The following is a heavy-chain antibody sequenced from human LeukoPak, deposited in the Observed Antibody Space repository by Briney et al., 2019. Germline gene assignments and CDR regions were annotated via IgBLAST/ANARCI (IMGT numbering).Heavy chain of an antibody. D-gene: IGHD2-15*01. Sequence: SGTPCLSRAVSGVSISSSSYYWGWLRQPPGQGLEWIGSIYYSGSTNYNPSLKSRVTMSLDTSKDQFSLRLGSVTAADTAVYYCARGYCSGGACNWFDPWGQGTLVTVSS. V-gene: IGHV4-39*07. CDR1: GVSISSSSYY. CDR3: ARGYCSGGACNWFDP. CDR2: IYYSGST. J-gene: IGHJ5*02.